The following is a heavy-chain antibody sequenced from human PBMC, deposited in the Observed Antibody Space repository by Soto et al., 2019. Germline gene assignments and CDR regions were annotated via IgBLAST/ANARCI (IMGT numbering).Heavy chain of an antibody. V-gene: IGHV4-59*08. CDR2: IYYSGST. D-gene: IGHD4-4*01. CDR1: GGSVSSYY. Sequence: PSETLSLTCTVSGGSVSSYYWSWIRQSPGKGLEWIGYIYYSGSTKYKPSLKSRVTMSVDTSKNQFSLKVSSATAADTAVYYCARQSNRNYGLYIFGYGGLGALVTVSS. CDR3: ARQSNRNYGLYIFGY. J-gene: IGHJ4*02.